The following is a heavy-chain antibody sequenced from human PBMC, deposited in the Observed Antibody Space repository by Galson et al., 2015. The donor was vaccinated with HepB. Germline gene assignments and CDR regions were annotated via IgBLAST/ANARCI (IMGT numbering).Heavy chain of an antibody. V-gene: IGHV3-30-3*01. D-gene: IGHD1-7*01. CDR2: ISYDGSNK. CDR3: AREMGELNFDY. J-gene: IGHJ4*02. Sequence: SLRLSCAASGFTFSSYAMHWVRQAPGKGLEWVAVISYDGSNKYYADSVKGRFTISRDNSKNTLYLQMNSLRAEDTAVYYCAREMGELNFDYWGQGTLVTVSS. CDR1: GFTFSSYA.